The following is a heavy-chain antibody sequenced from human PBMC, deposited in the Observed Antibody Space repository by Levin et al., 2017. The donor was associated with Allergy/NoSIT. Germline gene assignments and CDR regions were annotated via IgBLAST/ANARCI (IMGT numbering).Heavy chain of an antibody. D-gene: IGHD6-19*01. CDR3: ASREGIAVAAHYYGLDV. J-gene: IGHJ6*02. CDR2: INPNSGGT. Sequence: KRGESLKISCKASGYTFTGYYMHWVRQAPGQGLEWMGRINPNSGGTNYAQKFQGRVTMTRDTSISTAYMELSRLRSDDTAVYYCASREGIAVAAHYYGLDVWGQGTTVTVSS. V-gene: IGHV1-2*06. CDR1: GYTFTGYY.